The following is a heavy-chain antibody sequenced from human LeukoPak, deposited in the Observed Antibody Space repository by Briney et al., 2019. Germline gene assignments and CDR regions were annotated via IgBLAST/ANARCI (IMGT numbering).Heavy chain of an antibody. Sequence: ASVKVSCMAPGYSFTSYGTGWARQAPGQGLEWMGWISAYNGNTNYAQKLQGRVTMTTDTSTSTAYMELRSLRSDDTAVYYCATQYCSSTSCYPYWVDYWGQGTLVTVSS. D-gene: IGHD2-2*01. CDR3: ATQYCSSTSCYPYWVDY. CDR2: ISAYNGNT. V-gene: IGHV1-18*01. J-gene: IGHJ4*02. CDR1: GYSFTSYG.